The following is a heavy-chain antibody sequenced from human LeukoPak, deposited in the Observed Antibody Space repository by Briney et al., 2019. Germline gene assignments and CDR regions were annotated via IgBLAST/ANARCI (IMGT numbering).Heavy chain of an antibody. D-gene: IGHD6-13*01. J-gene: IGHJ4*02. CDR3: AKDPNPIAAAGLYYFDY. CDR2: ISGSGGST. Sequence: GGSLRLSCAASGFTFSSYAMSWVRQAPGKGLEWVSAISGSGGSTYYADSVKGRFTISRDNSKNTLYLQMNSLRAEDTAVYYCAKDPNPIAAAGLYYFDYWGQGTLVTVSS. CDR1: GFTFSSYA. V-gene: IGHV3-23*01.